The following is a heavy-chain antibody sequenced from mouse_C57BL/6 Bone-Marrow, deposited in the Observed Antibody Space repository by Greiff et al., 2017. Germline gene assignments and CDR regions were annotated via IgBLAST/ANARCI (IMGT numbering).Heavy chain of an antibody. Sequence: QVQLQQSGPELVKPGASVKISCKASGYAFSSSWMNWVKQRPGKGLEWIGRIYPGDGDTNYNGKFKGKATLTAYKSSSTAYMQLSSLTSEDAAVYFCARGGYDAWFAYWGQGTLVTVSA. CDR1: GYAFSSSW. V-gene: IGHV1-82*01. CDR3: ARGGYDAWFAY. D-gene: IGHD2-2*01. CDR2: IYPGDGDT. J-gene: IGHJ3*01.